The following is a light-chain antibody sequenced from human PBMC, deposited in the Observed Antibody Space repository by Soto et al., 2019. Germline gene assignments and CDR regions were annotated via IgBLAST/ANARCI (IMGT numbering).Light chain of an antibody. V-gene: IGKV3-20*01. CDR3: QQYGSSLPLS. CDR1: QSVSSTY. Sequence: EIVLTQSPGTLSLSPGERATLSCRASQSVSSTYLAWYQQKPGQAPRLLIYGASTRATGIPDRFSGSGSGTDFTLTISRLEAEDVAVYYCQQYGSSLPLSFGGGTKVEIK. J-gene: IGKJ4*01. CDR2: GAS.